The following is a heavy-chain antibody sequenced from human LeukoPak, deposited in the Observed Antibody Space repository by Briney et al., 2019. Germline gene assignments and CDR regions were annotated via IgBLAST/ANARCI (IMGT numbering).Heavy chain of an antibody. CDR2: ISSSSSYI. V-gene: IGHV3-21*01. D-gene: IGHD4-23*01. Sequence: ETLSLTCTVSGGSISSSSYYWGWIRQPPGKGLEWVSSISSSSSYIYYADSVKGRFTISRDNAKNSLYLQMNSLRAEDTAVYYCARDLTRGNSVYYYGMDVWGQGTTVTVSS. J-gene: IGHJ6*02. CDR3: ARDLTRGNSVYYYGMDV. CDR1: GGSISSSS.